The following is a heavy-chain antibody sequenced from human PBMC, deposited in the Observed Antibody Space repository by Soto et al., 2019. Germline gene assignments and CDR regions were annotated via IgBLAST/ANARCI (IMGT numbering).Heavy chain of an antibody. CDR2: IKQDGSEK. D-gene: IGHD2-2*01. V-gene: IGHV3-7*01. J-gene: IGHJ6*03. CDR3: ARDGRVPVGIFLYYYYYMDV. Sequence: GGSLRLSCAASGFTFSDYWMSWVRQAPGKGLEWVANIKQDGSEKYYVNSVKGRFTISRDNAKHSLYLQMNSLRAEDTAVYYCARDGRVPVGIFLYYYYYMDVWGKGTTVTVSS. CDR1: GFTFSDYW.